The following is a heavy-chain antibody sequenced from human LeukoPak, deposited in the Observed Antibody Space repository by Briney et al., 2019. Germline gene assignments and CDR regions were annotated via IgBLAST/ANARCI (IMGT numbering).Heavy chain of an antibody. CDR1: GGTFSSYG. V-gene: IGHV1-69*01. CDR2: IIPIFGTV. Sequence: GASVKVSCKASGGTFSSYGINWVRLAPGQGLEWMGGIIPIFGTVNYAQKIQDRVTITADESTSTAYMELSNLRSEDTAVYYCAKEPHGITAPGESIYINWGQGTLVTVSS. CDR3: AKEPHGITAPGESIYIN. J-gene: IGHJ4*02. D-gene: IGHD6-25*01.